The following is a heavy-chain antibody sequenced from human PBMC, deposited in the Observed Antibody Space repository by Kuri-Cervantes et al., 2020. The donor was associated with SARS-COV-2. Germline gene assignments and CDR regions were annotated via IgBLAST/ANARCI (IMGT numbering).Heavy chain of an antibody. J-gene: IGHJ4*02. V-gene: IGHV3-30*04. CDR1: GFTFNNHA. D-gene: IGHD2-8*01. Sequence: GESLKISCAASGFTFNNHALYWVRQTPGKGLEWVAVISYDGKKKKCVASGKGRFTISRDNSQNTLYLQVKSLKSEDTAIYYCAKDRFGVHDFWGQGTLVTVSS. CDR2: ISYDGKKK. CDR3: AKDRFGVHDF.